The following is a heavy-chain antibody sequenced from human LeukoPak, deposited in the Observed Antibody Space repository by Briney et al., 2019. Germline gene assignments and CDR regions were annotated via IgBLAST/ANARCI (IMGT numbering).Heavy chain of an antibody. CDR3: AKDSTHYRVWDDYDSTGLTY. CDR1: GFTFSSYS. CDR2: IGSSGSAI. Sequence: QSGGSLRLSCAASGFTFSSYSMNWVRQAPGKGLEWVSYIGSSGSAIYYADSVKGRFTISRDNAKNSLYLQMNSLRAEDTAVYYCAKDSTHYRVWDDYDSTGLTYWGQGTLVTVSS. D-gene: IGHD3-22*01. J-gene: IGHJ4*02. V-gene: IGHV3-48*01.